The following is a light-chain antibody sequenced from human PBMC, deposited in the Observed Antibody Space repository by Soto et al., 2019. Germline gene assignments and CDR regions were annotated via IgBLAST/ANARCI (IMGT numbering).Light chain of an antibody. Sequence: IGIRQPPTTLSVSPGEKATLSCRASQSVSSNLAWYQQRPGQAPRLLIYGASTRANGIPARFSGSGSGTEFTLTISSLQSEDFAIYYCQQYNKWLKTFGQGTKVDIK. CDR1: QSVSSN. J-gene: IGKJ1*01. CDR2: GAS. V-gene: IGKV3-15*01. CDR3: QQYNKWLKT.